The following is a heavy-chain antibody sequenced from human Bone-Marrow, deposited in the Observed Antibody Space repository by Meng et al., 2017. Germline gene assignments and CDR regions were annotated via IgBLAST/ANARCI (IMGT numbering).Heavy chain of an antibody. CDR1: GWSFSGYY. V-gene: IGHV4-34*01. CDR2: INHSGST. J-gene: IGHJ4*02. D-gene: IGHD3-22*01. Sequence: QVPPQQCGAGLLTPSGSLAPSCVFYGWSFSGYYWSWNRQPPGKGLEWIGEINHSGSTNYNPSLKSRVTISVDTSKNQFSLKLSSVTAADTAVYYCARLAYDSSGYWFDYWGQGTLVTVSS. CDR3: ARLAYDSSGYWFDY.